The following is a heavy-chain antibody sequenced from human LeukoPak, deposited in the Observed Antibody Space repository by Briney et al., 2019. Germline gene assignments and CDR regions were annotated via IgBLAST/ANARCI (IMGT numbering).Heavy chain of an antibody. CDR1: GGSFSGYY. V-gene: IGHV4-34*01. CDR2: INHSGST. J-gene: IGHJ4*02. D-gene: IGHD1-26*01. Sequence: PSETLSLTCAVYGGSFSGYYWSWIRQPPGQGLEWIGEINHSGSTNDNPSLKSRVTISVDTSKNQFSLKLSSVTAADTAVYYGARHTDGSGSYYSDYWGQGTLVTVSS. CDR3: ARHTDGSGSYYSDY.